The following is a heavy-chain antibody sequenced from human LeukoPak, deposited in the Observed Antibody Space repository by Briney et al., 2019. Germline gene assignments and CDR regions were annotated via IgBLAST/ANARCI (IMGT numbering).Heavy chain of an antibody. D-gene: IGHD1-26*01. Sequence: GGSLRLSCVASGFTFSGYSMTWVRQAPGKGLEWLSYISSSSSTIYYADSVKGRVTISRDNAKNSLYLQMNSLRAEDTAVYYCARVRGSYSADYWGQGTLVTVSS. J-gene: IGHJ4*02. CDR3: ARVRGSYSADY. CDR1: GFTFSGYS. CDR2: ISSSSSTI. V-gene: IGHV3-48*04.